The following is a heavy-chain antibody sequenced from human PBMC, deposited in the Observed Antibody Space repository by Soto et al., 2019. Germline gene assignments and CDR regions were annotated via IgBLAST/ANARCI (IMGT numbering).Heavy chain of an antibody. V-gene: IGHV5-10-1*04. CDR2: IDCSDSYI. CDR3: ARLCSSTSCYGFDY. D-gene: IGHD2-2*01. Sequence: HGESLKISCKGSGYTFTSYWITWVRQMPGKGPEWVATIDCSDSYINYSPSFQGQVTISADKSISTAYLQWSSLKASDTAMYYCARLCSSTSCYGFDYWGQGTLVTVSS. J-gene: IGHJ4*02. CDR1: GYTFTSYW.